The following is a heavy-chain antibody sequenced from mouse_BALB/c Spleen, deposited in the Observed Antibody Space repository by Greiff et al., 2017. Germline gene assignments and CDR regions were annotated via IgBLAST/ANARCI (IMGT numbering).Heavy chain of an antibody. J-gene: IGHJ4*01. V-gene: IGHV1-69*02. CDR2: IDPSDSYT. D-gene: IGHD2-1*01. CDR1: GYTFTSYW. CDR3: ARYYYGNYGAMDY. Sequence: QVHVKQSGAELVKPGASVKLSCKASGYTFTSYWMHWVKQRPGQGLEWIGEIDPSDSYTNYNQKFKGKATLTVDKSSSTAYMQLSSLTSEDSAVYYCARYYYGNYGAMDYWGQGTSVTVSS.